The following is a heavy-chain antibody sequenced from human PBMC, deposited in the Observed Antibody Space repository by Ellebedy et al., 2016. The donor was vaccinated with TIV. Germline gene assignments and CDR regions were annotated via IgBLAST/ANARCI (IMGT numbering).Heavy chain of an antibody. CDR2: IIGMFGTT. CDR3: ARAHTYYFYYMGV. V-gene: IGHV1-69*13. CDR1: GGTFSSYA. J-gene: IGHJ6*03. Sequence: ASVKVSXXTSGGTFSSYAVSWVRQAPGQGLEWMGGIIGMFGTTTYAQKFQGRITVSADESTSTAYMELTSLRSDDTAVYYCARAHTYYFYYMGVWGKGTTATVSS.